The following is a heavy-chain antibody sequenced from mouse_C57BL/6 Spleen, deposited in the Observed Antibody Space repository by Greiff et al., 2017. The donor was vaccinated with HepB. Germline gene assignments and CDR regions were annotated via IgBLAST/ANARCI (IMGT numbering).Heavy chain of an antibody. CDR3: ARDDGYDWYFDV. D-gene: IGHD2-3*01. CDR1: GYSITSGYY. Sequence: EVKLQESGPGLVKPSQSLSLTCSVPGYSITSGYYWNWIRQFPGNKLEWMGYISYDGSNNYNPSLKNRISITRDTSKNQFFLKLNSVTTEDTATYYCARDDGYDWYFDVWGTGTTVTVSS. V-gene: IGHV3-6*01. CDR2: ISYDGSN. J-gene: IGHJ1*03.